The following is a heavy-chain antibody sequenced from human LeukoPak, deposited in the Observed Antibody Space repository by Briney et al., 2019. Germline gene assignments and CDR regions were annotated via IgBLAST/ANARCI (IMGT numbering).Heavy chain of an antibody. CDR2: INHSGGT. V-gene: IGHV4-34*01. Sequence: SETLSLTCTFYGGSFSGYYWGWIRQPPGKGLEWIGEINHSGGTNHNPSLKSRVTMSVDMSKNQFSLKLSSMIAADTAVYYCARVSSSWYQDWYFDLWGRGTLVTVPS. J-gene: IGHJ2*01. CDR3: ARVSSSWYQDWYFDL. CDR1: GGSFSGYY. D-gene: IGHD6-13*01.